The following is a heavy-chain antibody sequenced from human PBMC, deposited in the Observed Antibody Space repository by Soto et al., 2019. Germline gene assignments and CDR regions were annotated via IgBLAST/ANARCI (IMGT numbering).Heavy chain of an antibody. Sequence: TLSLTCTVSGGCIRRGGYYWSWIRQQPGKGLEWIGYIYYSGSTYYNPSLKSRVTISVDTSKNQFSLKLSSVTAADTAEYYCARDLEYHPGGYNWFDPWGQGTLVTVSS. V-gene: IGHV4-31*03. D-gene: IGHD2-2*01. CDR3: ARDLEYHPGGYNWFDP. CDR1: GGCIRRGGYY. CDR2: IYYSGST. J-gene: IGHJ5*02.